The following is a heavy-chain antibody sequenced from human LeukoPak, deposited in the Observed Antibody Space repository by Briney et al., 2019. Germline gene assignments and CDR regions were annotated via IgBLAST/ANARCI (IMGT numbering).Heavy chain of an antibody. D-gene: IGHD4-23*01. V-gene: IGHV1-58*01. J-gene: IGHJ3*01. Sequence: EASVKVSCKASGFTFTSSAVQWVRRARGQRLEWIGWIVVGSGNTNYAQKFQERVTITRDMSTSTVYMELSSLRSEDTAVYYCAAEGRPTVVTFRKGAVDLWGQGTMVTVSS. CDR1: GFTFTSSA. CDR3: AAEGRPTVVTFRKGAVDL. CDR2: IVVGSGNT.